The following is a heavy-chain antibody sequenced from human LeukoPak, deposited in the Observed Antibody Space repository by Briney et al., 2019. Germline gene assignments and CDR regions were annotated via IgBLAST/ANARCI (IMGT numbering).Heavy chain of an antibody. CDR3: ARERPGSSAWYTH. J-gene: IGHJ4*02. Sequence: GESLKISCKGSGYSFTSYWIGWVRQMPGKGLEWMGIIFPGDSDTRYSPSFLGEVTFSVDMSTATAYLEWSSLKASDSAMYYCARERPGSSAWYTHWGQGTLVTVSS. D-gene: IGHD6-19*01. CDR2: IFPGDSDT. V-gene: IGHV5-51*01. CDR1: GYSFTSYW.